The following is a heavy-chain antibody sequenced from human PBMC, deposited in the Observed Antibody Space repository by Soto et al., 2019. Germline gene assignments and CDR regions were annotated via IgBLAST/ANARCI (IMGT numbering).Heavy chain of an antibody. CDR2: IYYSGST. Sequence: KPSETLSLTCTVSGVSISTYYWSWIRQPPGKGLEWIGYIYYSGSTNYNPSLKSRVTISVDTSKNQFSLTLSSVTAADTAVYYCARRVKYGSGGRPAYSFDYWGQGTLVTVSS. CDR3: ARRVKYGSGGRPAYSFDY. D-gene: IGHD3-10*01. V-gene: IGHV4-59*01. CDR1: GVSISTYY. J-gene: IGHJ4*02.